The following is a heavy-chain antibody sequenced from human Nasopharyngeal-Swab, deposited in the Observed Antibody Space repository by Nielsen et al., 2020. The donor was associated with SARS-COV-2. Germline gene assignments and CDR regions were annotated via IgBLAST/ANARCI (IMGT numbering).Heavy chain of an antibody. V-gene: IGHV3-21*01. CDR1: GFTFIKYT. J-gene: IGHJ5*02. CDR2: ISSDSSYI. D-gene: IGHD3-3*01. CDR3: ARGPYYDFWSGSHHWFDP. Sequence: GESLKISCAASGFTFIKYTMNWVRQAPGKGLEWVSSISSDSSYIYCADSVKGRFTIARDNAKNSLYLLMNSLRAVDTAVYYCARGPYYDFWSGSHHWFDPWGQGTLVTVSS.